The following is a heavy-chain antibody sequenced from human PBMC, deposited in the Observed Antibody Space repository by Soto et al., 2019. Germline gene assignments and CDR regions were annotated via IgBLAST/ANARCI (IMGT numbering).Heavy chain of an antibody. J-gene: IGHJ6*02. CDR2: IRSKAYGGTT. CDR3: TRSQRQLVRPRWDYYGMDV. CDR1: GFTFGDYA. D-gene: IGHD6-13*01. Sequence: PGGSLRLSCTASGFTFGDYAMSWFRQAPGKGLEWVGFIRSKAYGGTTEYAASVKGRFTISRDDSKSIAYLQMNSLKTEDTAVYYCTRSQRQLVRPRWDYYGMDVWGQGTTVTVSS. V-gene: IGHV3-49*03.